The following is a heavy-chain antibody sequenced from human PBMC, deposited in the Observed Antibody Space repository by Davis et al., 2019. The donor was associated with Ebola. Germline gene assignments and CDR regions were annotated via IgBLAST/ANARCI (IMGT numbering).Heavy chain of an antibody. CDR1: GGSFSGYY. J-gene: IGHJ4*02. CDR3: ARSYGIHYFDY. V-gene: IGHV4-34*01. Sequence: SETLSLTCAVYGGSFSGYYWSWIRQPPGKGLEWIGEINHSGSTNYNPSLKSRVIISVDTSKNQLSLKLSFVTAADTAVYYCARSYGIHYFDYWGQGTLVTVSS. D-gene: IGHD3-16*01. CDR2: INHSGST.